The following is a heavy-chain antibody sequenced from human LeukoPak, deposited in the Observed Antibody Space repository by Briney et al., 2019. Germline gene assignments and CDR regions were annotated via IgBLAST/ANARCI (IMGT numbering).Heavy chain of an antibody. CDR3: ARHGTVTGAFDI. CDR2: IYHSRST. Sequence: SETLSLTCAVSGYSISSGYYWGWIRQPPGKGLEWIGSIYHSRSTYYNPSLKSRVTISVDTSKNQFSLKLSSVTAADTAVYYCARHGTVTGAFDIWGQGTMVTVSS. D-gene: IGHD4-17*01. CDR1: GYSISSGYY. J-gene: IGHJ3*02. V-gene: IGHV4-38-2*01.